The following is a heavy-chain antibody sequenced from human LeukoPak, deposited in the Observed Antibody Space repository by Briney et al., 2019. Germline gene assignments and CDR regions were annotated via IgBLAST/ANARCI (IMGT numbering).Heavy chain of an antibody. J-gene: IGHJ4*02. Sequence: GASLRLSCAASGFTFSSYAMSWVRQAPGKGLECVSTISGSDGSTYYADSVKGRFTISRDNSKNTLYLQMNSLRAEGTAVYYCAKAFDWLSEKLFDYWDQGTLVTVSS. CDR1: GFTFSSYA. D-gene: IGHD3-9*01. V-gene: IGHV3-23*01. CDR3: AKAFDWLSEKLFDY. CDR2: ISGSDGST.